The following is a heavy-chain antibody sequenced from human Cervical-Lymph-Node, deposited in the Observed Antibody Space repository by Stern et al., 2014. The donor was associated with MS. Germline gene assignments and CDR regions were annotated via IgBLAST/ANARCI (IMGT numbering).Heavy chain of an antibody. CDR1: GFTFRTFA. CDR3: SRDGSSDWPYWYFAL. J-gene: IGHJ2*01. CDR2: ISYDGTNT. D-gene: IGHD2-15*01. Sequence: VQLVESGGDVVQPGRSLRLSCAASGFTFRTFAIPWVRQTPGKGLEWVALISYDGTNTYYADSVKGRFAISRDNSKNTVFLQMNSLRGEDTAVYSCSRDGSSDWPYWYFALWGRGTLVTVSS. V-gene: IGHV3-30*09.